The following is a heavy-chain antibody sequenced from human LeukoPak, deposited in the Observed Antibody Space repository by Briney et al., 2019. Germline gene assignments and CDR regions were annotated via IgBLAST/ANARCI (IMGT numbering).Heavy chain of an antibody. Sequence: ASVKVSCKASGYTLTGYYMHWVRQAPGQGLEWMGWINPNSGGTNYAQKFQGRVTMTRDTSISTAYMELSRLRSDDTAVYYCATLRRPTYYYDSSGYFWFDPWGQGTLVTVSS. CDR1: GYTLTGYY. D-gene: IGHD3-22*01. CDR3: ATLRRPTYYYDSSGYFWFDP. V-gene: IGHV1-2*02. J-gene: IGHJ5*02. CDR2: INPNSGGT.